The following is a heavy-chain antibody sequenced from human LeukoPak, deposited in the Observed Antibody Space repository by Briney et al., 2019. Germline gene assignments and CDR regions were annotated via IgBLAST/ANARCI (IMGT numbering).Heavy chain of an antibody. CDR2: TYTNGDT. V-gene: IGHV4-4*07. D-gene: IGHD6-13*01. J-gene: IGHJ4*02. Sequence: TPSETLSLTCTVSRASISDNYWSWSRQPAGKALEWIGRTYTNGDTNYNPSLKSRASVSVDTSKNQFYLGLRYVTAADTAVYYCTIGGASGSLAHWGPGTLVTVSS. CDR1: RASISDNY. CDR3: TIGGASGSLAH.